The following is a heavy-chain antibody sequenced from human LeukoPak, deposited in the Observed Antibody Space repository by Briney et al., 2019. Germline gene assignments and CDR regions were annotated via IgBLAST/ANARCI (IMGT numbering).Heavy chain of an antibody. CDR2: ISGNNGNT. CDR1: GFTFTRYG. J-gene: IGHJ6*03. Sequence: ASVKVSCKVSGFTFTRYGITWVRQAPGQGLEWMGWISGNNGNTNYAQKLQGRVTMTTDTSTSTAYMDLRSLTSDDTAVYYCARTHSSGWYSVGYYYMDVWGKGTTVTVSS. CDR3: ARTHSSGWYSVGYYYMDV. D-gene: IGHD6-19*01. V-gene: IGHV1-18*01.